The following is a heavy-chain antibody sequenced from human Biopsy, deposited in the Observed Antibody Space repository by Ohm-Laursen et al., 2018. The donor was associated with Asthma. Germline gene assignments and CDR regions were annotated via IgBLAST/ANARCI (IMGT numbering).Heavy chain of an antibody. Sequence: GTLSLTCTVSGGSVSTGSYYWSWIRQPPGKGLEWLGFIYYTGSDNYNPSLKSRVTISVDTSKNQFSLRLNSVTAADTAVYYCARVWQLATLDYWGQGTLVTVSS. D-gene: IGHD6-13*01. CDR2: IYYTGSD. CDR1: GGSVSTGSYY. CDR3: ARVWQLATLDY. V-gene: IGHV4-61*01. J-gene: IGHJ4*02.